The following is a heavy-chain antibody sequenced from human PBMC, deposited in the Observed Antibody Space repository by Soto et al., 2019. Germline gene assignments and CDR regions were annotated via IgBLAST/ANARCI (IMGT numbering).Heavy chain of an antibody. Sequence: SVKVSCKASGGTFSSYAISWVRQAPGQGLEWMGGIIPIFGTANYAQKFQGRVTITADESTSTAYMELSSLRSEDTAVYYCASGSVGQGGVGYYYYGMDVWGQGTTVT. CDR3: ASGSVGQGGVGYYYYGMDV. CDR2: IIPIFGTA. D-gene: IGHD3-3*01. CDR1: GGTFSSYA. V-gene: IGHV1-69*13. J-gene: IGHJ6*02.